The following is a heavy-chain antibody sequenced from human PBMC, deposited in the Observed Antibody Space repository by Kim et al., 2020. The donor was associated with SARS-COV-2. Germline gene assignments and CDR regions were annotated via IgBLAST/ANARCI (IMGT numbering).Heavy chain of an antibody. CDR3: ARVSRFLEWLLYKSDYFDY. CDR2: IKQDGSEK. Sequence: GGSLRLSCAVSGFTFSDYWMDWVRQAPGKGLEWVANIKQDGSEKYYLDSVKGRFTISRDNAKNSLYLQMNSLRAEDTAVYYCARVSRFLEWLLYKSDYFDYWGQGTLVTVSS. J-gene: IGHJ4*02. V-gene: IGHV3-7*01. D-gene: IGHD3-3*01. CDR1: GFTFSDYW.